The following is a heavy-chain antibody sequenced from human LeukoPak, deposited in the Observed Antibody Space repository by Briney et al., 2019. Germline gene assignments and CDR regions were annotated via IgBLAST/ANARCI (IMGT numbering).Heavy chain of an antibody. Sequence: SQTLSLTCAISGDSVSGNSATWNWIRQSPSRGLEWLGRTYYRSKWYNDYAVSVKSRITINPDTSKNQFSLQLNSVTPEDTAVSYCTRAGSYGYYWYFDLWGRGTLVTVSS. CDR2: TYYRSKWYN. J-gene: IGHJ2*01. V-gene: IGHV6-1*01. CDR3: TRAGSYGYYWYFDL. D-gene: IGHD5-18*01. CDR1: GDSVSGNSAT.